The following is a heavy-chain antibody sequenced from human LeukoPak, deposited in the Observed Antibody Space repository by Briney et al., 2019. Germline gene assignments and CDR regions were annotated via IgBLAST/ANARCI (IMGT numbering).Heavy chain of an antibody. CDR3: ARDGYCSGGSCYRYGMDV. CDR1: GGTFSSYA. V-gene: IGHV1-69*13. CDR2: IIPIFGTA. J-gene: IGHJ6*02. Sequence: GASVKVSCKASGGTFSSYAISWVRQAPGQGLEWMGGIIPIFGTANYAQKFQGRVTITAGESTSTAYMELSSLRSEDTAVYYCARDGYCSGGSCYRYGMDVWGQGTTVTVSS. D-gene: IGHD2-15*01.